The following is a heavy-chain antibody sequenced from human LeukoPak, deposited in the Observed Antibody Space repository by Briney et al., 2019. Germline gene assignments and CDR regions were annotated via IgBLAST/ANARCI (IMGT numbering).Heavy chain of an antibody. J-gene: IGHJ5*02. V-gene: IGHV1-69*05. D-gene: IGHD3-22*01. Sequence: SVKVSCKASGGTFSSYAISWVRQAPGQGLEWMGGIIPIFGTANYAQKFQGRVTITTDESTSTAYMELSSLRSEDTAVYYCARSTYYYASSGYYYAWFDPWGQGTLVTVSS. CDR3: ARSTYYYASSGYYYAWFDP. CDR1: GGTFSSYA. CDR2: IIPIFGTA.